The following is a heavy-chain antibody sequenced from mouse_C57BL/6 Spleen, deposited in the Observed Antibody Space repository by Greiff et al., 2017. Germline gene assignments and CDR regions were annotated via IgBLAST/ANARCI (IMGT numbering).Heavy chain of an antibody. CDR3: ARCSYYFDY. Sequence: EVKLVESGGGLVKPGGSLKLSCAASGFTFSDYGMHWVRQAPEKGLEWVAYISSGSSTIYYADTVKGRFTIYRDNAKNTLFLQMTSLRSEDTAMYYCARCSYYFDYWGQGTTLSVSS. CDR1: GFTFSDYG. J-gene: IGHJ2*01. CDR2: ISSGSSTI. V-gene: IGHV5-17*01.